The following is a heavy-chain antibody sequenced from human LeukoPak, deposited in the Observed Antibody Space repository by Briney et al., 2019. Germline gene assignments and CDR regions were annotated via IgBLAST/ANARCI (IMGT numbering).Heavy chain of an antibody. CDR3: ARDRWPVTRIHYYYSIDV. CDR1: GGTFISYA. D-gene: IGHD4-17*01. CDR2: TPPIYGTT. J-gene: IGHJ6*03. V-gene: IGHV1-69*06. Sequence: GSSVTVSFKASGGTFISYASSWMRHAPRQRPQSKSRTPPIYGTTNYAQKFQARVTITADTSTSTAYMELSSLTSEDTAVYYCARDRWPVTRIHYYYSIDVWGKGTTVTVSS.